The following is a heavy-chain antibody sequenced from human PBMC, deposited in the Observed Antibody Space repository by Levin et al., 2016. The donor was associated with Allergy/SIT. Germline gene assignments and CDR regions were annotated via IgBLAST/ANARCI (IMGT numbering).Heavy chain of an antibody. CDR1: GDSISSNDYY. J-gene: IGHJ5*02. D-gene: IGHD6-6*01. Sequence: SETLSLTCTVSGDSISSNDYYWSWIRQHPGKGLEWIGYIYYTGSTYYNPSLKSRLTISVDTSKNQFSLKLTSVTAADTAMYYCETQDAGSSNCFDPWGQGTLVTVSS. V-gene: IGHV4-31*03. CDR3: ETQDAGSSNCFDP. CDR2: IYYTGST.